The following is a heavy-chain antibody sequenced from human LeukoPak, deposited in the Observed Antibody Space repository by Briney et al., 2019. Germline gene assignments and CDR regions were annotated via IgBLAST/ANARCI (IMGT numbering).Heavy chain of an antibody. J-gene: IGHJ4*02. D-gene: IGHD5-12*01. CDR1: GYTFTGYY. V-gene: IGHV1-2*02. Sequence: ASVKVSCKASGYTFTGYYMHWVRQAPGQVLEWMGWINPNSGGTNYAQKFQGRVTMTRDTSISTAYMELSRLRSDDTAVYYCARVDYSGYDSVFDYWGQGTLVTVSS. CDR2: INPNSGGT. CDR3: ARVDYSGYDSVFDY.